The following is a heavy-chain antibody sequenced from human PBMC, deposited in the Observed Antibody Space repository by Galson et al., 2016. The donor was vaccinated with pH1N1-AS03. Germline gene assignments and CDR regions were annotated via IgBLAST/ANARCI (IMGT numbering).Heavy chain of an antibody. J-gene: IGHJ4*02. CDR1: GFTFNGYN. CDR2: ITGAGDST. D-gene: IGHD3-3*01. CDR3: AKDTGVFGYYYTFDY. Sequence: SLRLSCAASGFTFNGYNMHWVRQSSGKGLEWVALITGAGDSTFYADSVKGRFTIYRDNTKNSLYLQMASLRGDDTALYYCAKDTGVFGYYYTFDYWGLGTLVTVSS. V-gene: IGHV3-43D*03.